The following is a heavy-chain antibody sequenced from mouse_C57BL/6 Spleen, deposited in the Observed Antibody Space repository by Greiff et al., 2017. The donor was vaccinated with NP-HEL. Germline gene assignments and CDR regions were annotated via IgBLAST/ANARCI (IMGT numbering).Heavy chain of an antibody. J-gene: IGHJ3*01. CDR2: IDPSDSET. D-gene: IGHD2-12*01. V-gene: IGHV1-52*01. CDR3: ARLDDHDKSWFAY. Sequence: QVQLQQSGAELVRPGSSVKLSCKASGYTFTSYWMHWVKQRPIQGLEWIGNIDPSDSETHYNQKFKDKATLTVDKSSSTAYMQLSSLTSEDSAVYYWARLDDHDKSWFAYWGQGTLVTVSA. CDR1: GYTFTSYW.